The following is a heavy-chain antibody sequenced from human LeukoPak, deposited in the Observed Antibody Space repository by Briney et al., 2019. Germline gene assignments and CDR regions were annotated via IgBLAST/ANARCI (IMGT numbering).Heavy chain of an antibody. CDR2: IYYSGST. CDR1: GGSISSSSYY. J-gene: IGHJ4*02. CDR3: ARLPATLAYFDY. Sequence: PSETLSLTCTVSGGSISSSSYYWGWIRQPPGKGLECVGTIYYSGSTSYNPSLKSRVTISVDTSKKQFSLRLSSVTAADTAVYYCARLPATLAYFDYWGQGTLVTASS. V-gene: IGHV4-39*01. D-gene: IGHD5-18*01.